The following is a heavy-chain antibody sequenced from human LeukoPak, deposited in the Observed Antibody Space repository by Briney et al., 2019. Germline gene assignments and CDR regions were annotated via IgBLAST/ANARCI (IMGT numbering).Heavy chain of an antibody. CDR1: GFTFSNYG. J-gene: IGHJ4*02. CDR3: ARDSRGSYDFDY. Sequence: GGSLRLSCAASGFTFSNYGMHWVRQAPGKGLEWVAVIWYDGSNKYYADSVKGRFTISRDNSKNTLYLQMNSLRAEDTAVYYCARDSRGSYDFDYWGQGTLVTVSS. V-gene: IGHV3-33*08. D-gene: IGHD1-26*01. CDR2: IWYDGSNK.